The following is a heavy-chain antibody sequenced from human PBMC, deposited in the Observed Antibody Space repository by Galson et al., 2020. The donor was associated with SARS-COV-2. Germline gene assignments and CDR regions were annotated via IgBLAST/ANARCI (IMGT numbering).Heavy chain of an antibody. CDR2: IYYSGST. CDR3: ARGPVTIFGVALYWYFDL. J-gene: IGHJ2*01. D-gene: IGHD3-3*01. V-gene: IGHV4-59*08. CDR1: GGSISSYY. Sequence: SETLSLTCTVSGGSISSYYWSWIRQPPGKGLEWIGYIYYSGSTNYNPSLKSQVTISVDTSKNQFSLKLSSVTAADTAVYYCARGPVTIFGVALYWYFDLWGRGTLVTVSS.